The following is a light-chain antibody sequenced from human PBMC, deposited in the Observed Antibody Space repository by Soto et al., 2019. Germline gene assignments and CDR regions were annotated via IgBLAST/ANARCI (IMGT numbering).Light chain of an antibody. CDR2: FDD. J-gene: IGLJ2*01. CDR1: TSNIGNNA. V-gene: IGLV1-36*01. Sequence: QSVLTQPPSVSEAPRQRVTISCSGSTSNIGNNAVSWYQQFPGKAPTLIIYFDDLLPSGVSDRFSGSKSGTSASLAISGLLSEDEDDYYCPAWDDSLDGVVFGRGTKLTVL. CDR3: PAWDDSLDGVV.